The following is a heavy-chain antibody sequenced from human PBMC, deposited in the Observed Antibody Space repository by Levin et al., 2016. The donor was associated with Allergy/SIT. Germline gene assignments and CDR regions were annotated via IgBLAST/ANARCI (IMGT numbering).Heavy chain of an antibody. J-gene: IGHJ5*02. CDR3: ATISGLNWFDP. D-gene: IGHD2-15*01. CDR2: IIPSGGAT. V-gene: IGHV1-46*01. CDR1: GYTFTGYY. Sequence: ASVKVSCKASGYTFTGYYIHWVRQAPGQGLEWMGIIIPSGGATIYAQKFQGRVTMTEDTSTDTAYMELSSLRSEDTAVYYCATISGLNWFDPWGQGTLVTVSS.